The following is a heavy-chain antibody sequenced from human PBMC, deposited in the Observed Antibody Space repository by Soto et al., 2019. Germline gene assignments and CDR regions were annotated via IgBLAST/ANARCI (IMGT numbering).Heavy chain of an antibody. CDR1: GYTFTTYA. V-gene: IGHV1-3*04. CDR3: ARSRVRGGYYFDY. D-gene: IGHD3-16*01. CDR2: INTDNGNT. J-gene: IGHJ4*02. Sequence: ASVMVSCKASGYTFTTYAIHWVRQAPGQSLEWMGWINTDNGNTYYSQKMQARVTITRDTSASTAYMELSRLRSEDTAVYYCARSRVRGGYYFDYCGQGALVTVSS.